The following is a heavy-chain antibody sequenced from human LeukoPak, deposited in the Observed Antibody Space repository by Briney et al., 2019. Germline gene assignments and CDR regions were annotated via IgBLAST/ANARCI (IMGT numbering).Heavy chain of an antibody. V-gene: IGHV4-34*01. CDR2: INHSGST. Sequence: SETLSLTCAVYGGSFSGYYWSWIRQPPGKGLDWIGEINHSGSTNYNPSLKSRVTISVDTSKNQFSLKLSSVTAADTAVYYCARPKPHYCSSTSCYPYFDYWGQGTLVTVSS. J-gene: IGHJ4*02. CDR3: ARPKPHYCSSTSCYPYFDY. D-gene: IGHD2-2*01. CDR1: GGSFSGYY.